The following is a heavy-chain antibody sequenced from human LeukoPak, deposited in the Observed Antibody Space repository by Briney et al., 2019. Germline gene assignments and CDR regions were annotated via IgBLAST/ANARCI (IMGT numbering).Heavy chain of an antibody. D-gene: IGHD2-15*01. J-gene: IGHJ4*02. CDR1: GFTFSSYA. CDR2: ISGSGGST. CDR3: AKSLGYCSGGSCPGVFDY. V-gene: IGHV3-23*01. Sequence: QPGGSLRLSCAASGFTFSSYAMSWVRQAPGKGLEWVSAISGSGGSTYYADSVKGRFTISRDTSKNTLYLQMNSLRAEDTAVYYCAKSLGYCSGGSCPGVFDYWGQGTLVTVSS.